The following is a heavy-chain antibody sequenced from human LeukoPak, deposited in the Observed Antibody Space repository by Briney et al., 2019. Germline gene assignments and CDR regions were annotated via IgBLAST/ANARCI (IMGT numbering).Heavy chain of an antibody. D-gene: IGHD7-27*01. Sequence: PGGSLRLSCAASGFTFSSYWMSWVRQAPGKGPEWVSRLSPDSSVTDYADSVKGRFTISRDNAGNTMYLQMRSLRAEDTAVYYCARDMWGTFDYWGQGALVTVSS. V-gene: IGHV3-74*01. CDR2: LSPDSSVT. CDR3: ARDMWGTFDY. CDR1: GFTFSSYW. J-gene: IGHJ4*02.